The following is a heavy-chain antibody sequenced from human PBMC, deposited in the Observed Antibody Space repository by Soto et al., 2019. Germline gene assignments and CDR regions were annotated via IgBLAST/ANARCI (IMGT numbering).Heavy chain of an antibody. CDR2: IYYSGTT. J-gene: IGHJ5*02. CDR1: GGSMSISSYY. D-gene: IGHD3-22*01. Sequence: SETLSLTCTVSGGSMSISSYYLGWIRQPPGKGLEWIGNIYYSGTTYYNPSLKSRVTISVDMPKNQFSLKLRSVTAAETAVYYCARQDYSSAAGWFDPWGQGTLVTVSS. V-gene: IGHV4-39*01. CDR3: ARQDYSSAAGWFDP.